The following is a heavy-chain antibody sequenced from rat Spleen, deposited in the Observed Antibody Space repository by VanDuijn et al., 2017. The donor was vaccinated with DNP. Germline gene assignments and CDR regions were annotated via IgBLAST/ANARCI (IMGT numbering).Heavy chain of an antibody. V-gene: IGHV5-25*01. J-gene: IGHJ2*01. CDR3: ARHTY. CDR2: ISPSGGST. Sequence: EVQLVESGGGLVQPGRSLKLSCAASGFTFSDYYLAWVRQAPAKGLEWVASISPSGGSTYYQDSVKGRFTVSRDNAKSSLYLQMDSLRSEDTATYYCARHTYWGQGVMVTVSS. CDR1: GFTFSDYY.